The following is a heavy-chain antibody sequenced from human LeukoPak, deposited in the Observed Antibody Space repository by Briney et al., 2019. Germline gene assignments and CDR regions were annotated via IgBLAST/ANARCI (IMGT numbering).Heavy chain of an antibody. CDR3: ARDDGYNRFGFDY. CDR2: IYSGGST. J-gene: IGHJ4*02. V-gene: IGHV3-66*01. D-gene: IGHD5-24*01. Sequence: GSLRLSCAASGFTVSSNYMSWVRQAPGKGLEWVSVIYSGGSTYYADSVKGRFTISRDNSKNTLYLQMNSLRAEDTAVYYCARDDGYNRFGFDYWGQGTLLTVSS. CDR1: GFTVSSNY.